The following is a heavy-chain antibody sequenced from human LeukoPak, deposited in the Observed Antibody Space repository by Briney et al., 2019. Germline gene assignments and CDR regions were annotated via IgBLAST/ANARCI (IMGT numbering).Heavy chain of an antibody. CDR3: VKDLSIAVAGTGKYFQH. V-gene: IGHV3-64D*09. CDR1: GFTFSSYA. Sequence: GGSLSLSCSASGFTFSSYAMHWVRQAPGKGLEYVSAISSNGSSTYYADSVKGRFTISRDNSKSTLYLQMSSLRPAEKGVYYCVKDLSIAVAGTGKYFQHWGQGTLVTVSS. CDR2: ISSNGSST. J-gene: IGHJ1*01. D-gene: IGHD6-19*01.